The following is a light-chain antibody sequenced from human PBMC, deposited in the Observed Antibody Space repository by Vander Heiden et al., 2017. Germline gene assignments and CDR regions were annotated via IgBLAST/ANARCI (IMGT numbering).Light chain of an antibody. J-gene: IGKJ2*01. CDR1: QSVSSY. CDR3: QQRSNWPPT. CDR2: DAS. V-gene: IGKV3-11*01. Sequence: DIVLPQSPATLSFSPGERATLSCRASQSVSSYLAWYQQKPGQAPRLLIYDASNRATGIPARFSGSGSGTDFTLTISSLEPEDFAVYYCQQRSNWPPTFGQGTKLEIK.